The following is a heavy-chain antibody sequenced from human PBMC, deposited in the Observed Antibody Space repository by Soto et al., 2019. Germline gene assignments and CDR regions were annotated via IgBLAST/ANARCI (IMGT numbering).Heavy chain of an antibody. CDR1: VFTFDDYA. Sequence: SLRLSCSASVFTFDDYAMHWFRQVPGKGLEWVSGINWNSGSIGYGDSVKGRFAISRDNAKNSLHLQMSSLSAEDTALYYCVKDESINWYSGHFRHWGQGTLVTVSS. J-gene: IGHJ1*01. CDR3: VKDESINWYSGHFRH. V-gene: IGHV3-9*01. D-gene: IGHD6-13*01. CDR2: INWNSGSI.